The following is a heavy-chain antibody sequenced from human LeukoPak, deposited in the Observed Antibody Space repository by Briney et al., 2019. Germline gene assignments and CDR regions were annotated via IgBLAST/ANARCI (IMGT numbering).Heavy chain of an antibody. D-gene: IGHD3-16*01. Sequence: GGSLRLCCAASGFTFSSYWMNWARQAPGKGLEWVASINHNGNVNYYVDSVKGRFTISRDNAKNSLYLQMSNLRAEDTAVYFCARGGGLDVWGQGATVTVSS. J-gene: IGHJ6*02. CDR3: ARGGGLDV. V-gene: IGHV3-7*03. CDR2: INHNGNVN. CDR1: GFTFSSYW.